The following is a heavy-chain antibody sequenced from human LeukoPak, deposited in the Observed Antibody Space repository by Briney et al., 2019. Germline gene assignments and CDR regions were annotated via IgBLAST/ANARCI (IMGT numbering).Heavy chain of an antibody. V-gene: IGHV4-59*01. CDR2: IYYSGST. CDR3: ARASGNPYYFDY. CDR1: GGSISSYY. Sequence: TPSETLSLTCTVSGGSISSYYWSWIRQPPGKGLEWIGYIYYSGSTNYNPSLKSRVTISVDTSKNQFSLKLSSVTAADTAVYYCARASGNPYYFDYWGQGTLVTVSS. J-gene: IGHJ4*02. D-gene: IGHD3-10*01.